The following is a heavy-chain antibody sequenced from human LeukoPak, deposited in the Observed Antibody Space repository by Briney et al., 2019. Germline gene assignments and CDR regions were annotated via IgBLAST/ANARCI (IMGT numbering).Heavy chain of an antibody. D-gene: IGHD3-10*01. CDR3: ARVSRWDSRWVRGVSPPYYYYYMDV. Sequence: ASVKVSCKASGYTFASYGISWVRQAPGQGLEWMGWISAYNGNTNYAQKLQGRVTMTTDTSTSTAYMELRSLRSDDTAVYYCARVSRWDSRWVRGVSPPYYYYYMDVWGKGTTVTVSS. CDR1: GYTFASYG. CDR2: ISAYNGNT. J-gene: IGHJ6*03. V-gene: IGHV1-18*01.